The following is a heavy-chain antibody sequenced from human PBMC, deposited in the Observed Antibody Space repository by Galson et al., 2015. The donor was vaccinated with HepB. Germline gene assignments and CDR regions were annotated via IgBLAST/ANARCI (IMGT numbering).Heavy chain of an antibody. D-gene: IGHD6-19*01. Sequence: SLRLSCAASGFTLSNYGMHWVRQAPGKGLEWVAVISYDGSNKYYADSVKGRFTISRDNSKNTLYLQMNSLRAEDTALYYCAKDPYLYSALAGTMAGFDYWGQGTLVTVSS. CDR3: AKDPYLYSALAGTMAGFDY. CDR1: GFTLSNYG. V-gene: IGHV3-30*18. J-gene: IGHJ4*02. CDR2: ISYDGSNK.